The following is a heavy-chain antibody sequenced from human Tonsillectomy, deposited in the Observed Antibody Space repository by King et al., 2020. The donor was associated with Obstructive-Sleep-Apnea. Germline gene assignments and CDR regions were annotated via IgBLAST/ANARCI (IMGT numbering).Heavy chain of an antibody. Sequence: VQLVESGGGLVKPGGSLRLSCAASGFTFSDYYMSWIRQAPGKGLEWISYIDRSGSTIYHADSVKGRFTISRDNAKNSLYLQMNSLRGDDTAVYYCGRDYVKREGLGGGYWGQGTLVTVSS. CDR1: GFTFSDYY. CDR2: IDRSGSTI. V-gene: IGHV3-11*01. CDR3: GRDYVKREGLGGGY. D-gene: IGHD3-16*01. J-gene: IGHJ4*02.